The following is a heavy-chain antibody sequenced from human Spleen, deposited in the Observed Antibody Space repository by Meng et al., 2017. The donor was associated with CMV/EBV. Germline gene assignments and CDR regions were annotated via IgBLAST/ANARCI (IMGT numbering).Heavy chain of an antibody. V-gene: IGHV4-39*07. CDR2: ISYDGSA. J-gene: IGHJ5*02. D-gene: IGHD3-16*01. CDR1: GDSINSNNYY. Sequence: SETLSLTCTVSGDSINSNNYYWGWIRQPPGKGLEWLGTISYDGSADYTPSLKSRVTISIDTSKKQFSLKLTAVTAADTAVYYCTRDRKGSLFGLDRFDPWGQGTLVTVSS. CDR3: TRDRKGSLFGLDRFDP.